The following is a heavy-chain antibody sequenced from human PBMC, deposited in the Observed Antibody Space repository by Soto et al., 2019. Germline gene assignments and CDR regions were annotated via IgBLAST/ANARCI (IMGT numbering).Heavy chain of an antibody. J-gene: IGHJ6*02. D-gene: IGHD5-18*01. Sequence: QVQLVQSGAAVKKPGSSVKVSCKASGGTFSSYASSWVRQAPGQGLEWMGGIIPIFGTANYAQKFQGRVTITADESTSTAYMELSSLRSEDTAVYYCASHSYGSFPHYYHGMDVWGQGTTVTVSS. CDR1: GGTFSSYA. CDR2: IIPIFGTA. CDR3: ASHSYGSFPHYYHGMDV. V-gene: IGHV1-69*12.